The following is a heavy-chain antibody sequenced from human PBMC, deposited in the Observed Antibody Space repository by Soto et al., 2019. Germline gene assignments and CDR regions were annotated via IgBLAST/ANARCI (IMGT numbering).Heavy chain of an antibody. CDR2: ISSSSSTI. J-gene: IGHJ6*03. D-gene: IGHD2-2*01. V-gene: IGHV3-48*01. Sequence: EVQLVESGGGLVQPGGSLRLSCAASGFTFSSYSMNWVRQAPGKGLEWVSYISSSSSTIYYADSVKGRFTISRDNAKNSRSLQMNSLRAEDTAVYYGARPVPARVYSMDVWGKGTTVTVSS. CDR1: GFTFSSYS. CDR3: ARPVPARVYSMDV.